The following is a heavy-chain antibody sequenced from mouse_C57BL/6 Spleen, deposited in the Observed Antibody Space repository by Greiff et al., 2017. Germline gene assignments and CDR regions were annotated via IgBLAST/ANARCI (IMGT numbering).Heavy chain of an antibody. Sequence: QVQLQQSGPGLVQPSQSLSITCTVSGFSLTSYGVHWVRQSPGKGLEWLGVIWRGGSTDYNAAFMSRLSITKDNSKSQVFFKMNSLQADDTAIYYCAKPSYDYDERGWYFDVWGTGTTVTVSS. CDR3: AKPSYDYDERGWYFDV. J-gene: IGHJ1*03. CDR1: GFSLTSYG. V-gene: IGHV2-5*01. CDR2: IWRGGST. D-gene: IGHD2-4*01.